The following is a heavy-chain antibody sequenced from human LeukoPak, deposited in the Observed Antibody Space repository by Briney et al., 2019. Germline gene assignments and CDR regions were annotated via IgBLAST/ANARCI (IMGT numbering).Heavy chain of an antibody. Sequence: GGSLRLSCAAPGFTVSSNYMSWVRQAPGKGLEWVSVIYSGGSTYYADSVKGRFTISRDNSKNTLYLQMNSLRAEDTAVYYCARDGIAVAGTVDYWGQGTLVTVSS. CDR3: ARDGIAVAGTVDY. J-gene: IGHJ4*02. CDR1: GFTVSSNY. CDR2: IYSGGST. V-gene: IGHV3-53*01. D-gene: IGHD6-19*01.